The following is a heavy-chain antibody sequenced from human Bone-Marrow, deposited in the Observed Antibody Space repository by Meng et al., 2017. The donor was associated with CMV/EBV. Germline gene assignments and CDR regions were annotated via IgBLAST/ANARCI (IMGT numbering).Heavy chain of an antibody. Sequence: QVWLVQFGAEGKKLGASGKVSCKASGYTLTSYYMHWVRQVPGQGLEWMGIINPSGGSTSYAQKFQGRVTMTRDTSTSTVYMELSRLRSEDTAVYYCARGGIAAAGPFDYWGQGTLVTVSS. CDR2: INPSGGST. J-gene: IGHJ4*02. V-gene: IGHV1-46*01. CDR1: GYTLTSYY. D-gene: IGHD6-13*01. CDR3: ARGGIAAAGPFDY.